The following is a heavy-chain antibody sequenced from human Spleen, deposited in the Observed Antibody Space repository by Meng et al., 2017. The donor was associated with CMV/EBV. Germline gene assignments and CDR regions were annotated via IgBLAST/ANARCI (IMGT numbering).Heavy chain of an antibody. CDR2: ITHSGIT. V-gene: IGHV4-39*07. J-gene: IGHJ5*02. CDR3: ARGSLPPADSKNWLDP. CDR1: GGSISSSTYY. Sequence: GSLRLSCTVSGGSISSSTYYWGWIRQPPGKGLEWIGEITHSGITNYNPSLRGRVTISVDTSKNQFSLKLNSVTAADMAVYYCARGSLPPADSKNWLDPWGQGTLVTVS. D-gene: IGHD2-21*01.